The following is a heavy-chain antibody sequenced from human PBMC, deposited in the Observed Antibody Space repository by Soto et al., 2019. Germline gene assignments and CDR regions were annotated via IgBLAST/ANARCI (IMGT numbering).Heavy chain of an antibody. CDR2: INAGNGNT. CDR3: ATQMGEGYFDY. J-gene: IGHJ4*02. V-gene: IGHV1-3*01. CDR1: GYTFTSYA. D-gene: IGHD3-16*01. Sequence: QVQLVQSGAEVKKPGASVKVSCKASGYTFTSYAMHWVRQAPGQRLEWMGWINAGNGNTKYSQKFQGRVTITRDTSASTAYMELSSLRSEDTTVYYCATQMGEGYFDYWGQGTLVTVSS.